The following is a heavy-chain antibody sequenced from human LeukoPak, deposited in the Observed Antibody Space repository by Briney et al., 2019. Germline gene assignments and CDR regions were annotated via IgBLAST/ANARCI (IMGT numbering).Heavy chain of an antibody. CDR3: ARDRADYFDY. V-gene: IGHV3-7*01. CDR1: GFAFSSYW. J-gene: IGHJ4*02. CDR2: IRHDGNEK. Sequence: GGSLRLSCAASGFAFSSYWMSWVRQAPGKGLEWVANIRHDGNEKYYVDSVKGRFTISRDNAKNSLYLQMDSLRAEDTAVYFCARDRADYFDYWGQGTLVTVSS.